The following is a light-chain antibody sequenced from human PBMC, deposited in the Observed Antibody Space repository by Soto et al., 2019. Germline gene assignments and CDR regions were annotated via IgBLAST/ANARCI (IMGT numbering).Light chain of an antibody. CDR3: QQYGSTPLP. CDR2: DAS. J-gene: IGKJ4*01. V-gene: IGKV3-20*01. CDR1: QSVGNNN. Sequence: EIVLTQSPGTLSLSPGERATLSCRASQSVGNNNLAWYQQKPGQAPRFLIYDASSRATGIPDRFSGSGSGTDFTLTISRREPEDFAVYYCQQYGSTPLPFGGGTKVEIK.